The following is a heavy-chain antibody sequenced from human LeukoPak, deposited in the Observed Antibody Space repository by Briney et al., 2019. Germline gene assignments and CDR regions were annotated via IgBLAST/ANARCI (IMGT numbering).Heavy chain of an antibody. CDR2: INHSGST. D-gene: IGHD1-26*01. Sequence: SETPSLTCAVYGGSFSGYYWSWIRQPPGKGLEWIGEINHSGSTNYNPSLKSRVTISVDTSKNQFSLKLSSVTAADTAVYYCARGARYSGSYYVYWGQGTLVTVSS. CDR1: GGSFSGYY. J-gene: IGHJ4*02. V-gene: IGHV4-34*01. CDR3: ARGARYSGSYYVY.